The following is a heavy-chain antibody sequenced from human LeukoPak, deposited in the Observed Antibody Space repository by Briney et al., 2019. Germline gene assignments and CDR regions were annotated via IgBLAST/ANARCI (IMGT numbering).Heavy chain of an antibody. V-gene: IGHV3-48*01. CDR2: ISSSSSTI. CDR1: GFTFSSYS. Sequence: GGSLRLSCAASGFTFSSYSMNWVRQAPGKGLEWVSYISSSSSTIYYADSVKGRFTISRDNAKNSLYLQMNSLRAEDTAVYYCARTTWFGELSFDYWGQGTLVTVSS. D-gene: IGHD3-10*01. CDR3: ARTTWFGELSFDY. J-gene: IGHJ4*02.